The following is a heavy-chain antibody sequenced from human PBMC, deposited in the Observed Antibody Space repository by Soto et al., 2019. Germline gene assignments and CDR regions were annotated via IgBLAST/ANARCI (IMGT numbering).Heavy chain of an antibody. CDR2: ISWNSGSI. CDR1: GFTFDDYA. D-gene: IGHD2-8*01. CDR3: AKAGLYCTNGVCYTYFDY. V-gene: IGHV3-9*01. Sequence: GGSLRLSCAASGFTFDDYAMHWVRQAPGKGLEWVSGISWNSGSIGYADSVKGRFTISRDNAKNSLYLQMNSLRAEDTALYYCAKAGLYCTNGVCYTYFDYWGQGTLVTVSS. J-gene: IGHJ4*02.